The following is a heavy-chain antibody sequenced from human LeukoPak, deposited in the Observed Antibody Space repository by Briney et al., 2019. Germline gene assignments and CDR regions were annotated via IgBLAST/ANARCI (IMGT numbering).Heavy chain of an antibody. CDR2: MNPNSGNT. CDR1: GYTFTSYD. D-gene: IGHD3-22*01. V-gene: IGHV1-8*01. CDR3: ARTDYYDSNGHFDY. Sequence: ASVKVSCKASGYTFTSYDINWVRQATGQGLEWMGWMNPNSGNTGYAQKFQGRVTMTRNTSISTAYMELSRLRSDDTAVYYCARTDYYDSNGHFDYWGQGTLVTVSS. J-gene: IGHJ4*02.